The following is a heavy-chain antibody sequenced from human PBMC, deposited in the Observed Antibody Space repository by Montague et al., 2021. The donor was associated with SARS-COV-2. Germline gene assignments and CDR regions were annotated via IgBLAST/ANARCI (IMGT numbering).Heavy chain of an antibody. D-gene: IGHD5-12*01. CDR3: ARAHSGSWAHLDN. CDR1: GGSISSGSYY. CDR2: IYASGTT. V-gene: IGHV4-61*02. Sequence: TLSLTCTVSGGSISSGSYYWSWIRPPAGKGLEWIGRIYASGTTDYSFSLKSRVTISVDTSKIQFSLKLTSVTAADTAVYYCARAHSGSWAHLDNWGQGSLVTVSS. J-gene: IGHJ4*02.